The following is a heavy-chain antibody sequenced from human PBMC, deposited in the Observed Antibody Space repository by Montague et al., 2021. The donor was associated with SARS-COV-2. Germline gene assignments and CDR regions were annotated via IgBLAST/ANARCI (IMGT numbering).Heavy chain of an antibody. CDR3: ARGRRRYNWRDETSYYYGMDV. J-gene: IGHJ6*02. Sequence: SETLSLTCTVSVGSISNYYWTWIRQPPGKGLEWIGYIYDSGSANYNPSLKSRPTISVDTSKNQFSLKLSSVTAADTAVYYCARGRRRYNWRDETSYYYGMDVWGQGTTVTVPS. CDR1: VGSISNYY. V-gene: IGHV4-59*12. CDR2: IYDSGSA. D-gene: IGHD1-20*01.